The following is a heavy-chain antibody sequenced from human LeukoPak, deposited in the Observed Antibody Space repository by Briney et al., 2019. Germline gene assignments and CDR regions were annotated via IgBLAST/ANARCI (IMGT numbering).Heavy chain of an antibody. V-gene: IGHV3-30*02. Sequence: PGGSLRLSCAASGFTFSSYGMHWVRQAPGKGLEWVAFIRYDGSNKYYADSVKGRFTISRDNSKNTLYLQMNSLRAEDTAVYYCARDLLRIAVAGTGDWGQGTLVTVSS. CDR1: GFTFSSYG. CDR3: ARDLLRIAVAGTGD. CDR2: IRYDGSNK. D-gene: IGHD6-19*01. J-gene: IGHJ4*02.